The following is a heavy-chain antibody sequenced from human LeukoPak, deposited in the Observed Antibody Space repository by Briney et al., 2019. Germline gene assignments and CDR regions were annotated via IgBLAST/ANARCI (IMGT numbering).Heavy chain of an antibody. V-gene: IGHV1-69*01. CDR3: ARMAAGYYDSSGWNDY. CDR1: GGTFSSYA. CDR2: IIPIFGTA. Sequence: ASVKVSCKASGGTFSSYAISWVRQAPGQGLEWMGGIIPIFGTANYAQKFQGRVTITADESTGTAYMELSSLRSEDTAVYYCARMAAGYYDSSGWNDYWGQGTLVTVSS. D-gene: IGHD3-22*01. J-gene: IGHJ4*02.